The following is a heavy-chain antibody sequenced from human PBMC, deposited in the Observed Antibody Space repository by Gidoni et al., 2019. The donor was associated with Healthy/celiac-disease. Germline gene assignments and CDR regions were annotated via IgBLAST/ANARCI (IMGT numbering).Heavy chain of an antibody. CDR3: AKDLLVARSHKRPQPLFDY. J-gene: IGHJ4*02. CDR2: ISGSGGST. D-gene: IGHD5-12*01. CDR1: GFTFSSYA. V-gene: IGHV3-23*01. Sequence: EVQLLESGGGLVQSGGSLRLSCAASGFTFSSYAMGWVRQAPGKGLEWVSAISGSGGSTYYADSVKGRFTISRDNSKNTLYLQMNSLRAEDTAVYYCAKDLLVARSHKRPQPLFDYWGQGTLVTVSS.